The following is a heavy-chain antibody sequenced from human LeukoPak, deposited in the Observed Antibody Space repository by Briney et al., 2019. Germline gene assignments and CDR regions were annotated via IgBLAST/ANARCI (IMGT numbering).Heavy chain of an antibody. CDR2: IIPIFGTA. J-gene: IGHJ4*02. CDR1: GGTFSSYA. Sequence: SVKVSCKASGGTFSSYAISWVRQAPGQGLEWMGRIIPIFGTANYAQKFQGRVTVTTDESTSTAYMELSSLRSEDTAVYYCARGAGYCSGGSCYDYWGQGTLVTVSS. D-gene: IGHD2-15*01. CDR3: ARGAGYCSGGSCYDY. V-gene: IGHV1-69*05.